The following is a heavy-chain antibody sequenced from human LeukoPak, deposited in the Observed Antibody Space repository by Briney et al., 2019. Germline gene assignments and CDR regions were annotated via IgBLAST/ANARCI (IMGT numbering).Heavy chain of an antibody. D-gene: IGHD6-13*01. CDR3: ARLYSSSWTYYYYYMDV. CDR1: GYTFTSYG. J-gene: IGHJ6*03. V-gene: IGHV1-18*01. CDR2: ISAYNGNT. Sequence: ASVKVSCKASGYTFTSYGISWVRQAPGQGLEWMGWISAYNGNTNYAQKLQGRVTMTTDTSTSTAYMELRSLRSDDTAVYYCARLYSSSWTYYYYYMDVWGKGTTATVS.